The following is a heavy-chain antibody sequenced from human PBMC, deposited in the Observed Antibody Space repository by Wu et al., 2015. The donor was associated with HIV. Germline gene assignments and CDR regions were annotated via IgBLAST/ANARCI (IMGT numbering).Heavy chain of an antibody. CDR2: MNPNSGNT. Sequence: QVQLEQSGAEVKKPGASVKVSCKTSGYTFTSYDINWVRQATGQGLEWMGWMNPNSGNTGYAQKFQGRVTITRNTTISTAYMDLSSLKFDDTAVYYCARGGYYDSSGYYFYYYHMDVWGKGTTVIVSS. CDR1: GYTFTSYD. V-gene: IGHV1-8*03. CDR3: ARGGYYDSSGYYFYYYHMDV. D-gene: IGHD3-22*01. J-gene: IGHJ6*03.